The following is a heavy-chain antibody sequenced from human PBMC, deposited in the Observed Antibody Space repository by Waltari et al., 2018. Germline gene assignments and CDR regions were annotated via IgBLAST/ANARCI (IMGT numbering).Heavy chain of an antibody. CDR3: VRGIDL. Sequence: EVQVVASGGGLVQPGGSLRLSCAASGFIFNSFWTSWVRQAPGKGLEWVANINEDGSRTYYLDSVKGRFTISRDNAKNSLSLQMNSLRAEDTAVYYCVRGIDLWGQGTLVTVSS. D-gene: IGHD3-9*01. CDR2: INEDGSRT. V-gene: IGHV3-7*01. CDR1: GFIFNSFW. J-gene: IGHJ4*02.